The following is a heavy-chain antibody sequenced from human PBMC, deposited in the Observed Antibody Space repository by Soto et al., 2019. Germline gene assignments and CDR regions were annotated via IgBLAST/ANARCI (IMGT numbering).Heavy chain of an antibody. Sequence: EVQLVQSGGDLVQPGGSLRLSCVASGFTFSTYWMTWVRQAPGMGLEWVAGIKEDGSEEVYVDSVKGRFSISRDNAKTSLYLQLNSLRAEDTAVYYCATAISSPFSNFDYWGQGSLVTVPS. CDR3: ATAISSPFSNFDY. CDR1: GFTFSTYW. CDR2: IKEDGSEE. D-gene: IGHD2-2*01. V-gene: IGHV3-7*01. J-gene: IGHJ4*02.